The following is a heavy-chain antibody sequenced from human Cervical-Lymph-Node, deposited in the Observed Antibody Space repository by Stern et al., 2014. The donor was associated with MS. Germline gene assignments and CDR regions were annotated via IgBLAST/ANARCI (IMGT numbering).Heavy chain of an antibody. CDR3: ARVLASITIFMDV. D-gene: IGHD3-3*01. J-gene: IGHJ6*02. Sequence: VQLVESGGGLVKPGGSLRLSCAASGFTFSDYYMSWIRQAPGKGLEWVSDISSSGSTIYYADSVKGRFPISRDNAKNSLYLQMNSLRAEDTAVYYCARVLASITIFMDVWGQGTTVTVSS. V-gene: IGHV3-11*01. CDR2: ISSSGSTI. CDR1: GFTFSDYY.